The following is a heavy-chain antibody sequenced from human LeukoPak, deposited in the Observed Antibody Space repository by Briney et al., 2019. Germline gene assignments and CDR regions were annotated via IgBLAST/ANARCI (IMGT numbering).Heavy chain of an antibody. CDR1: AYTFTGYY. Sequence: ASVKVSCKASAYTFTGYYLHWVRQAPGQGPEWMGWIDPNNGDTEYAQKFQGRVTMTRVRSISTAYMELSRLTSDDTAVYYCARRSRNRLDAFDIWGQGTMVTVSS. CDR2: IDPNNGDT. CDR3: ARRSRNRLDAFDI. J-gene: IGHJ3*02. V-gene: IGHV1-2*02.